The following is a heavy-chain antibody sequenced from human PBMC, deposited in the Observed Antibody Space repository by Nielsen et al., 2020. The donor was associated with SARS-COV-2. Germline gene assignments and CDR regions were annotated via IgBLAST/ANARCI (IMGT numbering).Heavy chain of an antibody. CDR1: GGSISSSSYY. D-gene: IGHD3-10*01. CDR3: ARSMVRGAPYYYYGMDV. V-gene: IGHV4-39*07. CDR2: IYYSGST. Sequence: SETLSLTCTVSGGSISSSSYYWGWIRQPPGKGLEWIGSIYYSGSTYYNPSLKSRVTISVDTSKNQFSLKLSSVTAADTAVYYCARSMVRGAPYYYYGMDVWGQGTTVTVSS. J-gene: IGHJ6*02.